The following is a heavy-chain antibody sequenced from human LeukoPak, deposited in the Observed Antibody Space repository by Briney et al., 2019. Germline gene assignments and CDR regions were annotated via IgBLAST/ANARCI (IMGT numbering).Heavy chain of an antibody. V-gene: IGHV3-7*01. CDR1: GFSFSSYW. D-gene: IGHD3-16*01. CDR2: IKPDGSET. J-gene: IGHJ4*02. CDR3: APQGG. Sequence: GGSLRLSCAASGFSFSSYWMSWVRQAPGKGLEWAANIKPDGSETYYVDSVKGRFTISRDNAKNSVYLQMNSLRVEDTAVYFCAPQGGWGQGTLVIVSS.